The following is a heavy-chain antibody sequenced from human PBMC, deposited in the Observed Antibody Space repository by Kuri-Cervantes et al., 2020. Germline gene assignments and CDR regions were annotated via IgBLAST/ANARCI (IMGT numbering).Heavy chain of an antibody. D-gene: IGHD2-2*01. V-gene: IGHV2-5*02. CDR3: AHRLIVVVPADGAFDY. CDR2: IYWDDDK. Sequence: SGPTLVKPTETLTLTCTVSGFSLSNARMGVSWIRQPPGKTLEWLALIYWDDDKRYSPSLKSRLTITKDTSKNQVVLTMTNMDPVDTATYYCAHRLIVVVPADGAFDYWGQGTLVTVSS. J-gene: IGHJ4*02. CDR1: GFSLSNARMG.